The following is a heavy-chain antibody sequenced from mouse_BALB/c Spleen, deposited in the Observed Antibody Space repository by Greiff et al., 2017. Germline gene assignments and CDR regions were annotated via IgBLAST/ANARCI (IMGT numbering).Heavy chain of an antibody. CDR2: IYPGDGDT. CDR3: ARSGYYGPAY. Sequence: QVHVKQSGAELVRPGSSVKISCKASGYAFSSYWMNWVKQRPGQGLEWIGQIYPGDGDTNYNGKFKGKATLTADKSSSTAYMQLSSLTSEDSAVYFCARSGYYGPAYWGQGTLVTVSA. V-gene: IGHV1-80*01. J-gene: IGHJ3*01. CDR1: GYAFSSYW. D-gene: IGHD1-2*01.